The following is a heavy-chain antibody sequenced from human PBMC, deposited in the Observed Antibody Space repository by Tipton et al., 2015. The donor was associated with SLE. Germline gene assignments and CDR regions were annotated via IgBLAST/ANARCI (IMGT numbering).Heavy chain of an antibody. J-gene: IGHJ5*01. CDR1: GGSISSNDYY. V-gene: IGHV4-39*07. D-gene: IGHD3-10*01. CDR3: ARARNYFGSGLNWFDS. Sequence: GLVKPSETLSLTCSVSGGSISSNDYYWGWIRQPPGKGLKWIGNIFKIGSPHYNPSLKSRVSLSVDTSKNQFSLKLSSVTAADTAVYFCARARNYFGSGLNWFDSWGQGTLVTVSS. CDR2: IFKIGSP.